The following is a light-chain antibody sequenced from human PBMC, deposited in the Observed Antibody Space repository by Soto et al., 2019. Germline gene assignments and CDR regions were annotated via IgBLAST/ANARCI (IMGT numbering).Light chain of an antibody. J-gene: IGKJ1*01. CDR1: QYINTI. V-gene: IGKV3-11*01. Sequence: EIVLTQSPATLSSFPGDRVTLSCRASQYINTILAWYQHRPGQAPRLLIYQTSLRAAGIPARFSASGSGTDFTLTISCVQPEDFALYYCHQRQSWPRTFGQGTKLDI. CDR2: QTS. CDR3: HQRQSWPRT.